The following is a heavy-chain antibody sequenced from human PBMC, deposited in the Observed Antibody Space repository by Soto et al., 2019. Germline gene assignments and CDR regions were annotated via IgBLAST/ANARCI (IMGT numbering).Heavy chain of an antibody. CDR1: GFPFSSYA. CDR3: AKSRVFIGAIVTLLDS. D-gene: IGHD3-16*02. Sequence: PGGSLRLSCATSGFPFSSYAMVWVRQAAEKGLEWVASISNNGDTAYYADSVKGRFTISRGNSENTLYLQMNGLRADDTALYFCAKSRVFIGAIVTLLDSWGQGTQVTSPQ. J-gene: IGHJ4*02. CDR2: ISNNGDTA. V-gene: IGHV3-23*01.